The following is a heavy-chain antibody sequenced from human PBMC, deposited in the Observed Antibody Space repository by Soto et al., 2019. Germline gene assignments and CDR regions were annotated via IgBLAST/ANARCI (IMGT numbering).Heavy chain of an antibody. Sequence: GGSLRLSCAASGFTFSYSAMQWVRQSSGKGLEWVGHIRSKANSFATAYAASVRGRFTISRDDSKNTAYLQMNSLKTEDTAVYYCAGAFDGVVIGDYYYGMDVWGQGTTVTVSS. J-gene: IGHJ6*02. CDR1: GFTFSYSA. CDR3: AGAFDGVVIGDYYYGMDV. D-gene: IGHD3-3*01. CDR2: IRSKANSFAT. V-gene: IGHV3-73*01.